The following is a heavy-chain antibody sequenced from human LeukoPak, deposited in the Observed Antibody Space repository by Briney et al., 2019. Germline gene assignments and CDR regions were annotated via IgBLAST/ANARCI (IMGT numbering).Heavy chain of an antibody. CDR1: GFTFNTHA. CDR2: ISDTGELT. Sequence: PGGSLRLSCAASGFTFNTHALSWVRQAPGKGLEWVAAISDTGELTYSADSVRGRFAISRDNSKNTLYLQMNSLRAEDTAVYYCAKDHTPRIGGVPDAFDIWGQGTMVTVSS. V-gene: IGHV3-23*01. D-gene: IGHD1-26*01. CDR3: AKDHTPRIGGVPDAFDI. J-gene: IGHJ3*02.